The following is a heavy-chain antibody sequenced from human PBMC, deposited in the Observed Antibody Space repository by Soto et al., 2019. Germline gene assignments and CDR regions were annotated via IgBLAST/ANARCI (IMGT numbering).Heavy chain of an antibody. CDR3: ARGTMLVRGWGYPKNVFAV. CDR2: IYPGDSYT. CDR1: GYSFTTYW. D-gene: IGHD3-10*01. V-gene: IGHV5-51*01. J-gene: IGHJ3*01. Sequence: PGESLKISCKGSGYSFTTYWIGWVRQMPGKGLEWMGIIYPGDSYTTYNPSFQGQVTISADNSITTAYLQWSSLKASDTAMYYCARGTMLVRGWGYPKNVFAVRSQGTMVTVSS.